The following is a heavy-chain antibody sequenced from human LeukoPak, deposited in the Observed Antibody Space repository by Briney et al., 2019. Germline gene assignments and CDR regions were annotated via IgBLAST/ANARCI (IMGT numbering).Heavy chain of an antibody. D-gene: IGHD6-13*01. CDR1: GGSISSYY. CDR2: IYYSGST. Sequence: PSETLSLTCTVSGGSISSYYWSWVRQPPGKGLEWIGYIYYSGSTNYNPSLKSRVTISVDTSKNQFSLKLSSVTAADTAVYYWASSSSRGWFDPWGQGTLVTVSS. CDR3: ASSSSRGWFDP. J-gene: IGHJ5*02. V-gene: IGHV4-59*08.